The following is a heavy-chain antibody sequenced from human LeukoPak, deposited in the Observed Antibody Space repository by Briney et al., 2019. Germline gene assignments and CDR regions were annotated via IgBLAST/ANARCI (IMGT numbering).Heavy chain of an antibody. D-gene: IGHD6-13*01. Sequence: PSETLSLTCTVSGGSISSSSYYWGWIRQPPGKGLEWIGSIYYSGSTYYNPSLKSRVTISVDTSKNQFSLKLSSVTAADTAVYYCARAGGAAAASHHFDYWGQGTLVTVSS. V-gene: IGHV4-39*07. J-gene: IGHJ4*02. CDR2: IYYSGST. CDR1: GGSISSSSYY. CDR3: ARAGGAAAASHHFDY.